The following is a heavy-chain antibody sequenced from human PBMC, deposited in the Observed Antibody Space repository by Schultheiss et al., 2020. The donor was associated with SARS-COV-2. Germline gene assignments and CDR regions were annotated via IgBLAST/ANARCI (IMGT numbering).Heavy chain of an antibody. CDR2: IWYDGSNK. CDR3: ARGYYDSSGYYPFDY. CDR1: GFTFDDYA. D-gene: IGHD3-22*01. J-gene: IGHJ4*02. V-gene: IGHV3-33*08. Sequence: GGSLRLSCAASGFTFDDYAMHWVRQAPGKGLEWVAVIWYDGSNKYYADSVKGRFTISRDNSKNTLYLQMNSLRAEDTAVYYCARGYYDSSGYYPFDYWGQGTLVTVSS.